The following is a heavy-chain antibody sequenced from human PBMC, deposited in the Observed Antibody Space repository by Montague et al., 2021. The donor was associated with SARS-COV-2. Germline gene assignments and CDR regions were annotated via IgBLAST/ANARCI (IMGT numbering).Heavy chain of an antibody. Sequence: SETLSLTCAVYGGSFSGYYWSWIRQPPGKGLEWIGEVNYSGSTYYNPSLKSRVTISVDTSKNQFSLKLSSVTAADTAVYYCAGRVVVPAAIGHWYFDLWGRGTLVTVSS. J-gene: IGHJ2*01. CDR1: GGSFSGYY. D-gene: IGHD2-2*02. V-gene: IGHV4-34*01. CDR3: AGRVVVPAAIGHWYFDL. CDR2: VNYSGST.